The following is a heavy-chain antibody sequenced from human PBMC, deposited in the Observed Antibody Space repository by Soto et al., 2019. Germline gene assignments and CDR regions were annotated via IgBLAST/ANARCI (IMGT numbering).Heavy chain of an antibody. Sequence: ASVKVSCKASGGTFSSYAISWVRQAPGQGLEWMGGIIPIFGTANYAQKFQGRVTITADESTSTAYMELSSLRSEDTAVYYCARDPGIAVAGTGWFDPWGQGTLVTVSS. CDR3: ARDPGIAVAGTGWFDP. V-gene: IGHV1-69*13. CDR1: GGTFSSYA. J-gene: IGHJ5*02. D-gene: IGHD6-19*01. CDR2: IIPIFGTA.